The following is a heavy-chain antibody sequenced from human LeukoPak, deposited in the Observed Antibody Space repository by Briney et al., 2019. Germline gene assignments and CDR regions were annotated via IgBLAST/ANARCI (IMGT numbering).Heavy chain of an antibody. CDR3: ARKGSSTWYTYWFDP. CDR1: GESFSRYY. Sequence: PSETLSLTCAVYGESFSRYYWSWIRQPPGKGLEWIAEINHSGSTNYNPSLKSRVTISVDTSKNQFSLKVSSLTAADTAVYYCARKGSSTWYTYWFDPWGQGTLVTVSS. V-gene: IGHV4-34*01. D-gene: IGHD6-13*01. J-gene: IGHJ5*02. CDR2: INHSGST.